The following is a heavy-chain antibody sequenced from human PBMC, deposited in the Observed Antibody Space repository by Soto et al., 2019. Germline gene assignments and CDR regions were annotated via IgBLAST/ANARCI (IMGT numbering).Heavy chain of an antibody. CDR2: IYHTGST. J-gene: IGHJ4*02. CDR1: GGSIITSDW. V-gene: IGHV4-4*02. Sequence: SETLSLTCAVSGGSIITSDWWRWVRQPPGKGLEWIGEIYHTGSTNYNPSLKSRATISMDKSDNQFSLRLSSVTAADTAVYYCATYSLGSYYHGWGQGTLVTGSS. D-gene: IGHD1-26*01. CDR3: ATYSLGSYYHG.